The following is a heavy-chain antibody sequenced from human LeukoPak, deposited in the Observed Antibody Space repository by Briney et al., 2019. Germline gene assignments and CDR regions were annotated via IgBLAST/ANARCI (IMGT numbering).Heavy chain of an antibody. V-gene: IGHV4-4*07. Sequence: PSETLSLTCTVSGGSISSYYWSWIRQPAGKGLEWIGRIYTSGSTNYNPSLKSRVTMSVDTSKNQFSLKLSSVTAADTAVYYCARDYPGYSSSWYYFDYWGQGTLVTVSS. CDR2: IYTSGST. CDR1: GGSISSYY. D-gene: IGHD6-13*01. J-gene: IGHJ4*02. CDR3: ARDYPGYSSSWYYFDY.